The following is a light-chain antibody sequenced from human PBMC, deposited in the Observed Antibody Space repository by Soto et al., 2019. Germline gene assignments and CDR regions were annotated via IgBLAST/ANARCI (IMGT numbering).Light chain of an antibody. CDR2: DAS. V-gene: IGKV3-11*01. Sequence: EIVLTQSPATLSLSPGGRATLSCRVSQSVGNYLVWYQQKPGQAPRLLIYDASKRATGIPDRFSGSGSGTDFTLTISRLEPDDFAVYFCQQRSSWPRAFGGGTKVEIK. J-gene: IGKJ4*01. CDR3: QQRSSWPRA. CDR1: QSVGNY.